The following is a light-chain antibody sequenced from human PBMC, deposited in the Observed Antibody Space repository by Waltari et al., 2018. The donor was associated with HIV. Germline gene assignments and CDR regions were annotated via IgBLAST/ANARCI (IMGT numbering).Light chain of an antibody. CDR2: SNN. Sequence: QSVLTQPPSASGTPGQRVTIPCSGSSSNIGSNTVHWYQQLPGTAPKLLIYSNNQRPSGVPDRFSGSKSGTSASLAISGLQSEDEADYYCAAWDDSLKGVFGGGTKLTVL. J-gene: IGLJ2*01. CDR1: SSNIGSNT. CDR3: AAWDDSLKGV. V-gene: IGLV1-44*01.